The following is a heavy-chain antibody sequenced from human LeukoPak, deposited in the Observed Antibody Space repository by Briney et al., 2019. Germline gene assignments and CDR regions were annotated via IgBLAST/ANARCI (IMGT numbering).Heavy chain of an antibody. CDR2: VTGSGGTT. V-gene: IGHV3-23*01. J-gene: IGHJ4*02. CDR3: ARRGSGSYSHFDY. Sequence: PGGSLRLSCAASGFTFSSYAMRWVRQAPGKGLEWVSAVTGSGGTTYYADSVKGRFTISRDNSKNTLYLQMNSLRAEDTAVYYCARRGSGSYSHFDYWGRGTLVTVSS. CDR1: GFTFSSYA. D-gene: IGHD3-10*01.